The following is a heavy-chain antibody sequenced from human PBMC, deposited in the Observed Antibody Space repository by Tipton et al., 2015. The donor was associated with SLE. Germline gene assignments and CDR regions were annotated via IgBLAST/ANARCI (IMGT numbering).Heavy chain of an antibody. D-gene: IGHD6-13*01. CDR2: VYDSGRT. CDR1: GDSISRHY. V-gene: IGHV4-59*11. Sequence: TLSLTCTVSGDSISRHYWTWIRQPPGRGLEWIGCVYDSGRTNYNPSLRNRVTMSLDTSKNQFSLKLSSVTAADTAVYYCARGLRADSTSHFDHWGPGTLVTVSS. J-gene: IGHJ4*02. CDR3: ARGLRADSTSHFDH.